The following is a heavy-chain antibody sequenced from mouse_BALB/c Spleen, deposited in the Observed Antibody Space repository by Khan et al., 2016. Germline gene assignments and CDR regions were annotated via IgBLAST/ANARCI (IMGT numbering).Heavy chain of an antibody. CDR3: ARTEYCYKDAMDY. CDR1: GYSITSDYA. Sequence: EVQLQESGPGLVKPSQSLSLTCTVTGYSITSDYAWNWIRQFPGNKLEWMGYISYSGSTSYNPSLKSRISITRDTSKNQFFLQLNSVTSEDTATYYCARTEYCYKDAMDYWGQGTSVTVSS. D-gene: IGHD1-3*01. V-gene: IGHV3-2*02. CDR2: ISYSGST. J-gene: IGHJ4*01.